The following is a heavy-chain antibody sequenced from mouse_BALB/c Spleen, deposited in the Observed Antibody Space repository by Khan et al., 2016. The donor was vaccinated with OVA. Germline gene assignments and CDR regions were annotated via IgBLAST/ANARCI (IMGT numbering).Heavy chain of an antibody. CDR2: IYPGDGST. CDR3: AREGLRVVAMDY. Sequence: QVQLQQPGPELVNPGALVKISCKASGYTFTAYDINWVRQRPGQGLEWIGWIYPGDGSTKYSENLKGKATLTAEKSSNTAYLQFSSLTSEKSAVYFCAREGLRVVAMDYWGQGTSVSGSS. J-gene: IGHJ4*01. V-gene: IGHV1S56*01. D-gene: IGHD2-4*01. CDR1: GYTFTAYD.